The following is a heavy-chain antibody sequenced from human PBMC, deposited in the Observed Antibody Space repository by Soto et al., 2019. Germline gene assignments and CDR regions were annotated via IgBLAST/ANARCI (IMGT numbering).Heavy chain of an antibody. J-gene: IGHJ4*02. V-gene: IGHV1-46*01. D-gene: IGHD3-16*01. CDR3: ASNSIARFTGLGD. CDR2: SNPSEGGT. Sequence: QVQLVQSGTEVKKTGASVKVSCKAFGYSFTGYYMHWVRQAPGKGLEWMGRSNPSEGGTKYAQKFQGRITMARDTSTRTAYMQLSSLISEDTAIYYCASNSIARFTGLGDWGQGTLVTVSS. CDR1: GYSFTGYY.